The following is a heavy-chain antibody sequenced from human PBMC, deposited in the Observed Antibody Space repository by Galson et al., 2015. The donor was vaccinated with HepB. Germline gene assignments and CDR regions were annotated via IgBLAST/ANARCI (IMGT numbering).Heavy chain of an antibody. D-gene: IGHD3-22*01. CDR3: AKVKDSSGYPLKGGFDY. V-gene: IGHV3-23*01. CDR2: ISGSGGST. CDR1: GFTFSSYA. J-gene: IGHJ4*02. Sequence: SLRLSCAASGFTFSSYAMSWVRQAPGKGLEWVSAISGSGGSTYYADSVKGRFPISRDNSKNTLYLQMNSLRAEDTAVYYCAKVKDSSGYPLKGGFDYWGQGTLVTVSS.